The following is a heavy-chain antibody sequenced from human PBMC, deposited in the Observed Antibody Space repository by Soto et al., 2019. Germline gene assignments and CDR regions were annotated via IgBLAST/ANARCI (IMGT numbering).Heavy chain of an antibody. CDR1: GFTFSDYY. CDR3: AREGYYSVYDMDV. V-gene: IGHV3-11*01. D-gene: IGHD3-22*01. CDR2: ISSRGSTI. Sequence: QVQLVESGGGLVKPGGTLRLSCAASGFTFSDYYMTWIRQAPGKWLEWVSYISSRGSTISYADSVKGRFTISRDNAKISLYLQMNSLRAEDTAVYYCAREGYYSVYDMDVWGQGTTVTVSS. J-gene: IGHJ6*02.